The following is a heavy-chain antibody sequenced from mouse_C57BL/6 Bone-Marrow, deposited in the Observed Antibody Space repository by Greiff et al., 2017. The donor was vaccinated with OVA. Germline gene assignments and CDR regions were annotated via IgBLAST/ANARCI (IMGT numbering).Heavy chain of an antibody. V-gene: IGHV1-63*01. CDR3: ARNYGYDEFAY. CDR2: IYPGGGYT. CDR1: GYTFTNYW. J-gene: IGHJ3*01. Sequence: QVQLQQSGAELVRPGTSVKMSCKASGYTFTNYWIGWAKQRPGHGLEWIGDIYPGGGYTNYNEKFKGKATLTADNSSSTAYMQFSSLTSEDSAIYYCARNYGYDEFAYWGQGTLVTVSA. D-gene: IGHD2-2*01.